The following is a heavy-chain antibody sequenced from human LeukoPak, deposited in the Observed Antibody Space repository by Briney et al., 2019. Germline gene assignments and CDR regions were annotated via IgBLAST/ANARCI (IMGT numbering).Heavy chain of an antibody. Sequence: PGGSLRLSCAASGVTFSSYSMNWVRQAPGKGLEWVSSISSSSSYIYYADSVKGRFTISRDNAKNSLYLQMNSLRAEDTAVYYCARSYSSSWYYFDYWGQGTLVTVSS. CDR3: ARSYSSSWYYFDY. J-gene: IGHJ4*02. V-gene: IGHV3-21*01. CDR1: GVTFSSYS. CDR2: ISSSSSYI. D-gene: IGHD6-13*01.